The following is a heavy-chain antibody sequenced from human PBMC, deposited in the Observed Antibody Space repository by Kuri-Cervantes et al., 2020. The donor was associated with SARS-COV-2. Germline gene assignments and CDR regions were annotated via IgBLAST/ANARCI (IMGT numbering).Heavy chain of an antibody. Sequence: SETLSLTCTVSGYSISSGYYWGWIRQPPGKGLEWIGSIYHSGSTYYNPPLKSRVTISVDTSKNQFSLKLSSVTAADTAVYYCARQSDSVDYWGQGTLVTVSS. CDR3: ARQSDSVDY. V-gene: IGHV4-38-2*02. CDR2: IYHSGST. D-gene: IGHD2-15*01. J-gene: IGHJ4*02. CDR1: GYSISSGYY.